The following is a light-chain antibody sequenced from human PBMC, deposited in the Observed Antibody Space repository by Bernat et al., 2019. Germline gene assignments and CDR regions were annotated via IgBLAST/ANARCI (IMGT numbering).Light chain of an antibody. Sequence: QSALTQPRSVSGSPGQSVTISCTGTSRDVGGYNSVSWYQQHPGKAPKLMIYDVSKGPSGVPDRFSGSKSGNTASLTISGLQAEDEADYYCCSNAGSYIRYVFGTGTKVTVL. CDR3: CSNAGSYIRYV. CDR2: DVS. J-gene: IGLJ1*01. V-gene: IGLV2-11*01. CDR1: SRDVGGYNS.